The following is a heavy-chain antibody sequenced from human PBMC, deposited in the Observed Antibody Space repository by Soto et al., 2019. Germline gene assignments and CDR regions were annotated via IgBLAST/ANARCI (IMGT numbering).Heavy chain of an antibody. Sequence: GESLKISCKGSGYSFTSYWIGWVRQMPGKGLEWMGIIYPGDSDTRYSPSFQGQVTISADKSISTAYLQWSSLKASDTAMYYCARQKDDSSGYYSRYLVGAFDIWGQGTMVTVSS. D-gene: IGHD3-22*01. CDR2: IYPGDSDT. CDR3: ARQKDDSSGYYSRYLVGAFDI. CDR1: GYSFTSYW. V-gene: IGHV5-51*01. J-gene: IGHJ3*02.